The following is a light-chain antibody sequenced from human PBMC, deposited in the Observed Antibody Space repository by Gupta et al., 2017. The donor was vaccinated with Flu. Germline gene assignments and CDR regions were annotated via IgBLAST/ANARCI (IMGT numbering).Light chain of an antibody. CDR3: SSWDGSLFGVI. Sequence: QSVLTQPPSASGTPGQRVTISCSGSNSNIGNQYVSWYQHLPGTTTRLLIHRNDQRPSGVPDRFSGSKSGTSASLTISGLRSEDEADYFCSSWDGSLFGVIFGGGTKLTV. J-gene: IGLJ2*01. CDR2: RND. CDR1: NSNIGNQY. V-gene: IGLV1-47*01.